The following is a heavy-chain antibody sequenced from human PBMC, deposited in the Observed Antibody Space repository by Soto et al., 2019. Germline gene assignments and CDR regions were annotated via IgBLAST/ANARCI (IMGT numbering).Heavy chain of an antibody. CDR2: FYYSGST. Sequence: QVQLQESGPGLVKPSETLSLTCAVSGGSISSYYWSWIRQPPGKGLEWIGYFYYSGSTNYNPSLKSRVTRSVDTSKNQFSLKLSSVTAADTAVYYCARGALTTYFDYWGQGTLVTVSS. J-gene: IGHJ4*02. CDR3: ARGALTTYFDY. V-gene: IGHV4-59*01. CDR1: GGSISSYY.